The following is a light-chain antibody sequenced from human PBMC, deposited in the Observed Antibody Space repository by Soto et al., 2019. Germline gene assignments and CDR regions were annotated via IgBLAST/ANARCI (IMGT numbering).Light chain of an antibody. Sequence: EIVLTQSPGTLSLSPGERASLSCRASQSVSRNFLAWYQQKPGQAPRLLIYGASARATGVPDRFSGSGSGTDFTLTISRLEPEDFAVYYCHHFGSSLLYPFGQGTKLEIK. CDR3: HHFGSSLLYP. CDR1: QSVSRNF. J-gene: IGKJ2*01. CDR2: GAS. V-gene: IGKV3-20*01.